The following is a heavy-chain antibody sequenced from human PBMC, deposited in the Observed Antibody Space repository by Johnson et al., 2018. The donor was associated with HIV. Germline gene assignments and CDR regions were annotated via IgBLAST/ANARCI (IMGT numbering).Heavy chain of an antibody. CDR1: GFTFSTYA. CDR2: IYSGGGT. Sequence: VQLVESGGGLVQPGGSLRLSCAASGFTFSTYAMSWVRQAPGKGLEWVSAIYSGGGTYYADSVKGRFTISRDDSMNTLFLEMKSVRPEDTAVYYCARTHYGDYDDAFNIWGQGTMVTVSS. J-gene: IGHJ3*02. V-gene: IGHV3-23*04. D-gene: IGHD4-17*01. CDR3: ARTHYGDYDDAFNI.